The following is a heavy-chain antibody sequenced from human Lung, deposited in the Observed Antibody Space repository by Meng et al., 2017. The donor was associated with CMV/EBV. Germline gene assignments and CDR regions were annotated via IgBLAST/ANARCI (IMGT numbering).Heavy chain of an antibody. CDR3: ARGEYQLLGLGAFDI. V-gene: IGHV3-30*04. CDR1: GFTFSSYA. J-gene: IGHJ3*02. D-gene: IGHD2-2*01. Sequence: SGFTFSSYAMHWVRQAPGKGLEWVAVISYDGSNKYYADSVKGRFTISRDNSKNTLYLQMSSLRAEDTAVYYCARGEYQLLGLGAFDIWGQGTMVTVSS. CDR2: ISYDGSNK.